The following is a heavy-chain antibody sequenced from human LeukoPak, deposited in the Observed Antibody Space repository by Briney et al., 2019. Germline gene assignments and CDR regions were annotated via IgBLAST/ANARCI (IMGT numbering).Heavy chain of an antibody. Sequence: GGSLRLSCAASGFTFSNAWMSWVRQAPGKGLEWVGRIKSKTDGGTTDYAAPVKGRFTISRDDSKNTLYPQMNSLKTEDTAVYYCTGDSSGYWDLFDYWGQGTLVTVSS. V-gene: IGHV3-15*01. J-gene: IGHJ4*02. CDR1: GFTFSNAW. CDR2: IKSKTDGGTT. CDR3: TGDSSGYWDLFDY. D-gene: IGHD3-22*01.